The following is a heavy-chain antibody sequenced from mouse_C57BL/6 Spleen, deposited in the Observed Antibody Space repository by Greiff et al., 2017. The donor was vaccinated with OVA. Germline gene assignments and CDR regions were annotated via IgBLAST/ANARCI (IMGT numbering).Heavy chain of an antibody. J-gene: IGHJ2*01. V-gene: IGHV1-4*01. CDR3: ARDGNYDY. D-gene: IGHD2-1*01. CDR2: INPSSGYT. CDR1: GYTFTSYT. Sequence: VQLQQSGADLARPGASVKMSCKASGYTFTSYTMHWVKQRPGQGLEWIGYINPSSGYTKYNQKFKDKATLTADKSSSTAYMQLSSLTSEDSAVYYCARDGNYDYWGQGTTLTVSS.